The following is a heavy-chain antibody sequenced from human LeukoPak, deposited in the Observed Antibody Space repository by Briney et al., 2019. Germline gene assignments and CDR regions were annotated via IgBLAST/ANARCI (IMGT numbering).Heavy chain of an antibody. CDR1: GFTFGDYA. CDR2: IKLDGSEK. Sequence: GRCLRLSCTASGFTFGDYAMSWVRQAPGKGLEWVANIKLDGSEKYYVDSVKGRFTISRDNAKNSLYLQMNSLRAEDTAVYYCARDTDSSSSLIDYWGQGTLVTVSS. J-gene: IGHJ4*02. D-gene: IGHD6-6*01. CDR3: ARDTDSSSSLIDY. V-gene: IGHV3-7*01.